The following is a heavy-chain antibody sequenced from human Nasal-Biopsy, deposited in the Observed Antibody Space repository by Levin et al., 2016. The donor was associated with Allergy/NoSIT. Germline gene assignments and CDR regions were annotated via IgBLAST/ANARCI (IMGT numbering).Heavy chain of an antibody. CDR2: IVPLFGTS. CDR3: ARVAPRITHLSRGPFDI. CDR1: GGTFSNYA. D-gene: IGHD2/OR15-2a*01. J-gene: IGHJ3*02. Sequence: SVKVSCKISGGTFSNYAINWVRQGPGQGLEWMGEIVPLFGTSNYGQRFRGRVTITADESTGTAYMDLSSLGSDDTAVYFCARVAPRITHLSRGPFDIWGQGTSVIVSA. V-gene: IGHV1-69*13.